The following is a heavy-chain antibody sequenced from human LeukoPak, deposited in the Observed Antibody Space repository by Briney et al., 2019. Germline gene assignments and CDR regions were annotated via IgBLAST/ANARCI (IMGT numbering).Heavy chain of an antibody. J-gene: IGHJ1*01. CDR3: ARHGLSGLFQH. Sequence: SETLSLTCAVSGYSISSGYYWGWIRQPPGKGLEWIGSIYHSGSTYYNPSLKSRVTISVDTSKNQFSLKLSSVTAADTAVYYCARHGLSGLFQHWGQGTLVTVSS. V-gene: IGHV4-38-2*01. D-gene: IGHD2-15*01. CDR2: IYHSGST. CDR1: GYSISSGYY.